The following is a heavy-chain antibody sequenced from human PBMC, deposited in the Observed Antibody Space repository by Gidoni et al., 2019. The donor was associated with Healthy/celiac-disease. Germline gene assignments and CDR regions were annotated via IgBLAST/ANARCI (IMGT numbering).Heavy chain of an antibody. CDR3: AGVSDYGDYF. V-gene: IGHV1-69*01. CDR2: IIPIFGTA. D-gene: IGHD4-17*01. Sequence: APGQVLEWMGGIIPIFGTANYAKKFQGRVTITADEATSTAYMELSSLRSEDTAVYYCAGVSDYGDYFWGQGTLVTVSS. J-gene: IGHJ4*02.